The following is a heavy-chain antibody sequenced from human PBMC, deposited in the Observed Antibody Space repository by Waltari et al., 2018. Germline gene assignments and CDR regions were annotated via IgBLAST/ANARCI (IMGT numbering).Heavy chain of an antibody. J-gene: IGHJ4*02. CDR1: GSPFRSHV. CDR2: ISTDNGDT. CDR3: ARSWGCGGDCYAHFDY. Sequence: QLVQHGAEVKKAGASVEVSSKASGSPFRSHVVSWGRQAPGQGLEWMGWISTDNGDTKYAQNVQGRVTMTTDTSTSTAYMELRSLRSDDTAVYYCARSWGCGGDCYAHFDYWGQGTLVTVSS. D-gene: IGHD2-21*02. V-gene: IGHV1-18*04.